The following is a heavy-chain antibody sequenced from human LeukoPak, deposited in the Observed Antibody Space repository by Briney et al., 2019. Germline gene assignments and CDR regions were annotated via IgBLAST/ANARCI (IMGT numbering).Heavy chain of an antibody. V-gene: IGHV1-8*02. Sequence: GASVKVSCKASGYTFTGYYMHWVRQAPGQGLEWMGWMNPNSGNTGYAQKFQGRVTMTRNTSISTAYMELSSLRSEDTAVYYCARGLVAWYSSGVPDAFDIWGQGTVVTVSS. D-gene: IGHD6-25*01. CDR3: ARGLVAWYSSGVPDAFDI. CDR2: MNPNSGNT. CDR1: GYTFTGYY. J-gene: IGHJ3*02.